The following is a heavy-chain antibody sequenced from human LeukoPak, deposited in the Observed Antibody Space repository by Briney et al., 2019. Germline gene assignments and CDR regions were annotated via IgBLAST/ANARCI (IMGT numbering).Heavy chain of an antibody. J-gene: IGHJ5*01. V-gene: IGHV4-59*01. CDR2: FHYTGST. CDR3: ARGRMMIGGFDS. Sequence: SETLSLTCAVSGDSISSYYWNWVRQPPGKGLEWIGYFHYTGSTNYSPSLKSRVTISVDTSKNQVSLKLSSVTAADTAVYYCARGRMMIGGFDSWGQGTLVTVSS. CDR1: GDSISSYY. D-gene: IGHD3-22*01.